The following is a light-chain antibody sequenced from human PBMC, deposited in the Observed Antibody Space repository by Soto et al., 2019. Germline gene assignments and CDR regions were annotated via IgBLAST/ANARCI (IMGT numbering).Light chain of an antibody. V-gene: IGKV3-20*01. CDR1: QTIRSNY. CDR3: QQYGSSPWT. Sequence: ETVLTQSPGTLSLSPGERATLSCRASQTIRSNYLAWYRQTPGQAPRLPIYGASNRATGIADRFSGSGSRTDVTLIISRLEPEDFALYYCQQYGSSPWTFGQGTKVEIK. J-gene: IGKJ1*01. CDR2: GAS.